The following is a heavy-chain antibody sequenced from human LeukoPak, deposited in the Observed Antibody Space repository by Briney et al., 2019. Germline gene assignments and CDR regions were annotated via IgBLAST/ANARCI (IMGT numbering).Heavy chain of an antibody. D-gene: IGHD5-18*01. V-gene: IGHV4-39*07. Sequence: SETLSLTCTVSGGSISSSSYYWGWIRQPPGKGLEWIGSIYYSGSTYYNPSLKCRVTISVDTSKNQFSLKLSSVTAADTAVYYCARVTAMVTGLDYWGQGTLVTVSS. CDR3: ARVTAMVTGLDY. J-gene: IGHJ4*02. CDR2: IYYSGST. CDR1: GGSISSSSYY.